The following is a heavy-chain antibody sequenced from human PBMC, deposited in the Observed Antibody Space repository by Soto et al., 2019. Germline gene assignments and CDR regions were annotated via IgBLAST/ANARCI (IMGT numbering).Heavy chain of an antibody. J-gene: IGHJ5*02. D-gene: IGHD2-2*01. Sequence: GGSLRLSCAASGFTFSDYYMSWIRQAPGKGLEWVSYISSSGSTIYYADSVKGRFTISRDNAKNSLYLQMNSLRAEDMAVYYCARDVVVVVPAARFDPWGQGTLVTVSS. V-gene: IGHV3-11*01. CDR2: ISSSGSTI. CDR3: ARDVVVVVPAARFDP. CDR1: GFTFSDYY.